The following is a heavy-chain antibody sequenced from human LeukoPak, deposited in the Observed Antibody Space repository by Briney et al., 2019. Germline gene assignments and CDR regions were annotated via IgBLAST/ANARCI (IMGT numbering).Heavy chain of an antibody. CDR1: GFTFSSYS. D-gene: IGHD2-15*01. J-gene: IGHJ6*03. CDR3: AKAGSGGSRSYCYYYMDV. CDR2: ISSSSSTI. V-gene: IGHV3-48*01. Sequence: GGSLRLSCAASGFTFSSYSMNWVRPAPGNGLEWVSYISSSSSTIYYADSVKGRFTISRDNSKNTLYLQMNSLRAEDTAVYYCAKAGSGGSRSYCYYYMDVWGKGTTVTISS.